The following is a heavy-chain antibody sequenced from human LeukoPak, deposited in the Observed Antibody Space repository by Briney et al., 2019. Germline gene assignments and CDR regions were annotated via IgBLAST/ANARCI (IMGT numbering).Heavy chain of an antibody. CDR3: ATPGDQWLVYVY. CDR1: GGSISSSSYY. Sequence: SETLSLTCTVSGGSISSSSYYWGWIRQPPGRGLEWIGSIYYSGSTYYNPSLKSRVTTSIDTSKNQFSLKLNSVTAADTAVYYCATPGDQWLVYVYWGQGTLLTVSS. V-gene: IGHV4-39*07. D-gene: IGHD6-19*01. J-gene: IGHJ4*02. CDR2: IYYSGST.